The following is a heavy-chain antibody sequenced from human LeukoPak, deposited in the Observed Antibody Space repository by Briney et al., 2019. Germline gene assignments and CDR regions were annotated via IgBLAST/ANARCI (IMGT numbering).Heavy chain of an antibody. Sequence: PGGSLRLSCAASGFTFSNYAMSWVRQAPGKGLEWVSGITGSGGSTNYADSVKGRFTIPRDNSKNTLYLQMSSLRAEDTAVYYCTGGGWSTDAFDIWGQGTMVTVSS. CDR3: TGGGWSTDAFDI. V-gene: IGHV3-23*01. D-gene: IGHD6-19*01. J-gene: IGHJ3*02. CDR1: GFTFSNYA. CDR2: ITGSGGST.